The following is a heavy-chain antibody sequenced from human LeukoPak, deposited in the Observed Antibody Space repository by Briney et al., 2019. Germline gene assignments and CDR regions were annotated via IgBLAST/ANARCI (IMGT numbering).Heavy chain of an antibody. Sequence: WXXQPPGKGXEWIGYIYYSGSTNYNPSLKSRVTISVDTSKNQFSLKLSSVTAADTAVYYCARVAPGAPANFDYWGQGTLVTVSS. D-gene: IGHD2-15*01. V-gene: IGHV4-59*01. CDR3: ARVAPGAPANFDY. CDR2: IYYSGST. J-gene: IGHJ4*02.